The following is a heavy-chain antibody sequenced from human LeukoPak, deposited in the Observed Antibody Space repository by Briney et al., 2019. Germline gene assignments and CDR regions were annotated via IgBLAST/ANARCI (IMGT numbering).Heavy chain of an antibody. Sequence: PGGSLRLSCAASGFTFSSYWMSWVRQAPGKGLEWVANIKQDGSEKYYADSVKGRFTISRDMPKNTLYLQMNSLRAEDTAVYYCAREGIVATLDYWGQGTLVTVSS. CDR3: AREGIVATLDY. D-gene: IGHD5-12*01. V-gene: IGHV3-7*01. J-gene: IGHJ4*02. CDR2: IKQDGSEK. CDR1: GFTFSSYW.